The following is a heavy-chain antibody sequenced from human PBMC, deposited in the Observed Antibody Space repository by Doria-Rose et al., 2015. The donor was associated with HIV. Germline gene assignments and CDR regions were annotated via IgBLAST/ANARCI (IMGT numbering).Heavy chain of an antibody. CDR3: AKAPIIGPKYYFYMDV. CDR2: ISWDSGAK. CDR1: GFSFESYA. D-gene: IGHD3-3*01. J-gene: IGHJ6*03. Sequence: VQLVQSGGGLVQPGRSLRLSCVGSGFSFESYAMHWVRLAPGKGLEWVAGISWDSGAKGNADSVESRFTISRDNAKKSVYLEMRSLRPEDTALYYCAKAPIIGPKYYFYMDVWGKGTSVTVSS. V-gene: IGHV3-9*01.